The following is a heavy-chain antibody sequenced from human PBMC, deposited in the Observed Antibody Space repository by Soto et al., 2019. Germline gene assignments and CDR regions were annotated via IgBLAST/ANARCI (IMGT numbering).Heavy chain of an antibody. Sequence: PGGSLRLSCVVSGFTFSTYWMSWVRQAPGKGLEWVANIKEDGSEKYYLDSVKGRFTIYRDNAKNSLYLQMNSLRAEDTAVYYCARDKVVGPTTLDCWGQGTLVTVSS. J-gene: IGHJ4*02. V-gene: IGHV3-7*03. CDR1: GFTFSTYW. D-gene: IGHD1-26*01. CDR3: ARDKVVGPTTLDC. CDR2: IKEDGSEK.